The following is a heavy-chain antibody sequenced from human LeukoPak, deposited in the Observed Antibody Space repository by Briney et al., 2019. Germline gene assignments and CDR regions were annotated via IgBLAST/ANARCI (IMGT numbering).Heavy chain of an antibody. CDR1: GFTFSSYG. D-gene: IGHD4-17*01. CDR3: AKDSFDGAEYFQH. CDR2: ISYDGSNK. V-gene: IGHV3-30*18. J-gene: IGHJ1*01. Sequence: GGSLRLSCAASGFTFSSYGMHWVRQAPGKGLEWEAVISYDGSNKYYADSVKGRFTISRDNSKNTLYLQMNSLRAEDTAVYYCAKDSFDGAEYFQHWGQGTLVTVSS.